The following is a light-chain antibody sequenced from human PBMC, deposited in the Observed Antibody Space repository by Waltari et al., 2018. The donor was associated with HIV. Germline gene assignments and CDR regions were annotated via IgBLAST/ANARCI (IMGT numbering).Light chain of an antibody. Sequence: SSELTQPPSVSVSPGQTARITYTGAPLAMQYAYWYQQKPGQAPVSVIYKDSERPSRIPERFSGSSSGTTVTLTISGVQAEDEADYYCQSADSSGSNFVFGTGTKVTVL. CDR3: QSADSSGSNFV. CDR2: KDS. V-gene: IGLV3-25*03. CDR1: PLAMQY. J-gene: IGLJ1*01.